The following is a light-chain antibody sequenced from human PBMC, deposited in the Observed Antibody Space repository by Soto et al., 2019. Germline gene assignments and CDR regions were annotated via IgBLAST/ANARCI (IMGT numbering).Light chain of an antibody. J-gene: IGLJ2*01. V-gene: IGLV2-8*01. CDR2: EVS. Sequence: QSALTQPPSASGSPGQSVTISCTGTSSDVGGYNYVSWYQQHPGKAPKLMIYEVSTRPSGVPDRFSGSKSGNTASLTVSGLQAEDEADYYCSSYAGSSKGVFGGGTQLTVL. CDR1: SSDVGGYNY. CDR3: SSYAGSSKGV.